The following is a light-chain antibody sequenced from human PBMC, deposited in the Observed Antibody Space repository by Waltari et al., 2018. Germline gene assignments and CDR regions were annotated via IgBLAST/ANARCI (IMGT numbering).Light chain of an antibody. CDR3: QNHERLPAT. CDR2: EAS. V-gene: IGKV3-20*01. J-gene: IGKJ1*01. Sequence: IVLTQSPGTLSLSPGERATLSCRASQSISRYLVWYQQKPGQPPRLLIYEASRRATGIPDRVRGSGSGTDFSLTISRLEPEDFGVYYCQNHERLPATFGQGTRVEI. CDR1: QSISRY.